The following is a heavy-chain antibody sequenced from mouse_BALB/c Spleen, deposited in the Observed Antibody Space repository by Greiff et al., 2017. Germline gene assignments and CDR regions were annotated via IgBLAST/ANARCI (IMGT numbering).Heavy chain of an antibody. CDR3: ARSEGNYQFAY. J-gene: IGHJ3*01. CDR2: IYPGDGDT. D-gene: IGHD2-1*01. Sequence: VQLQESGAELVRPGSSVKISCKASGYAFSSHWMNWVKQRPGQGLEWIGQIYPGDGDTNYNGKFKGKATLTADKSSSTAYMQLSSLTSEDSAVYFCARSEGNYQFAYWGQGTLVTVSA. CDR1: GYAFSSHW. V-gene: IGHV1-80*01.